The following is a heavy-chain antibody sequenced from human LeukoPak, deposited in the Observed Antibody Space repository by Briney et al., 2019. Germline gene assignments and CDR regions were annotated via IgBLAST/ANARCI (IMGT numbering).Heavy chain of an antibody. CDR3: ARHRDIDGMDV. Sequence: PSETQPRTCTVPGDSISGYYWNWIRQPPGKGLEWIGYMYNSGITSYNPSLKSRVTISVDTSKNQFSLKLTSVTAADTAVYYCARHRDIDGMDVWGQGTTVTVSS. V-gene: IGHV4-59*01. J-gene: IGHJ6*02. CDR2: MYNSGIT. D-gene: IGHD5-12*01. CDR1: GDSISGYY.